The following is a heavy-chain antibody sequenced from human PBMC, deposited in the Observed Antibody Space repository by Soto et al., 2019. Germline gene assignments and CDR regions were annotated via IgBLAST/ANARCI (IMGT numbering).Heavy chain of an antibody. D-gene: IGHD6-19*01. J-gene: IGHJ3*02. CDR2: IYYSGSP. CDR3: ARRYGSSFDI. Sequence: QVQLQESGPGLVKPSETLSLTCTVSGGSISNYYWSWIRQPPGKGLEWIGYIYYSGSPNYNPSLKSRVTISVDTSKNRFSLKLSSVTAADTAVYYCARRYGSSFDIWGQGTMVTVSS. CDR1: GGSISNYY. V-gene: IGHV4-59*01.